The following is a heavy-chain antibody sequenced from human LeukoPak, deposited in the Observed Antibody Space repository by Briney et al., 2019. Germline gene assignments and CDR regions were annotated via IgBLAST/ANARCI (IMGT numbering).Heavy chain of an antibody. V-gene: IGHV5-51*01. J-gene: IGHJ4*02. CDR3: ARHGYPHYYDSSGQIHFDY. D-gene: IGHD3-22*01. CDR1: GYTFTSYW. Sequence: GESLQISCKGSGYTFTSYWIAWVRQMPGKGLEWMGIIYPGDSDTRYSPSFQGQVTISADKSINSAYLQWSSLQASDTAMYYCARHGYPHYYDSSGQIHFDYWGQGTLVTVSS. CDR2: IYPGDSDT.